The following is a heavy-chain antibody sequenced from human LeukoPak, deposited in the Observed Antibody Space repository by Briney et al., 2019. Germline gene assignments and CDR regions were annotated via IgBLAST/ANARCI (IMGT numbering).Heavy chain of an antibody. CDR1: GFTFSSYG. V-gene: IGHV3-30*18. D-gene: IGHD6-13*01. J-gene: IGHJ4*02. CDR2: ISYDGSNK. CDR3: AKSGIEAAGSLVYFGY. Sequence: GGSLRLSCAASGFTFSSYGMHWVRQAPGKGLECVAVISYDGSNKYYTDSVKGRFTISRDNSKNTPYLQMNSLRAEDTAVYYCAKSGIEAAGSLVYFGYWGQGTLVTASS.